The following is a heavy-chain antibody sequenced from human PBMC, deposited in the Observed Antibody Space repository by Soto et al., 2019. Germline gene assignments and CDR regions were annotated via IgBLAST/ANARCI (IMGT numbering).Heavy chain of an antibody. CDR3: ARVNCSSTSCYFPTRDYYYMDV. D-gene: IGHD2-2*01. CDR1: GFTCSNAW. Sequence: GGSLRLSCAASGFTCSNAWINWVRQAPGKGLEWVGRVKSKTHGGTTDYAEPVKGRFAISRDDSNNMVYLQMNSLKIEDTAVYYCARVNCSSTSCYFPTRDYYYMDVWGKGTTVTVSS. CDR2: VKSKTHGGTT. V-gene: IGHV3-15*07. J-gene: IGHJ6*03.